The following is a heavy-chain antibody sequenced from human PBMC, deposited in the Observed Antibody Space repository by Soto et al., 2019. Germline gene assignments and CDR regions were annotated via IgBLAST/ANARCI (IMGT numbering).Heavy chain of an antibody. CDR3: SRAHPDISKYYIDFYF. V-gene: IGHV3-48*01. D-gene: IGHD6-13*01. J-gene: IGHJ4*01. Sequence: EVHLVEPGGGLLQPGWSLRLSCAAAGFSFSDYSMDGLRQAPGRGLEWLAYISGGRRSIYYSDSVKGRFTISRDDAQNALYLQMNSLRVEDTAVYYCSRAHPDISKYYIDFYFWGHGTLVTVSS. CDR2: ISGGRRSI. CDR1: GFSFSDYS.